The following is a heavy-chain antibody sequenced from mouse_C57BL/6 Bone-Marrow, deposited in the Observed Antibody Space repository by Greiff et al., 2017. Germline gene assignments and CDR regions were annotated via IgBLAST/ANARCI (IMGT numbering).Heavy chain of an antibody. Sequence: EVKVEESGGGLVQPGGSMKLSCVASGFTFSNYRMNWVRQSPEKGLEWVAQISLKSDNYASPYAESVKGRFTISRDDSKSSVYLQMNNVRAEDTGIYYCSKSNYWYFDVGGTGTTVTVSS. CDR2: ISLKSDNYAS. CDR3: SKSNYWYFDV. J-gene: IGHJ1*03. D-gene: IGHD1-3*01. CDR1: GFTFSNYR. V-gene: IGHV6-3*01.